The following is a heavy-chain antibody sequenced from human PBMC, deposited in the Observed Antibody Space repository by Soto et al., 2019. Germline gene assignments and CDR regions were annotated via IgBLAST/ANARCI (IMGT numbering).Heavy chain of an antibody. CDR2: ISYDGSNK. V-gene: IGHV3-30-3*01. CDR3: GREATETD. Sequence: QVQLVESGGGVVQPGRSLRLSCAASGFTFSSYAMHWVRQAPGKGLEWVAVISYDGSNKYYADSVKGRFTISRDNSKNTLYLQMNSLTAEDTAFYYCGREATETDWGQGTLVTVSS. J-gene: IGHJ4*02. CDR1: GFTFSSYA.